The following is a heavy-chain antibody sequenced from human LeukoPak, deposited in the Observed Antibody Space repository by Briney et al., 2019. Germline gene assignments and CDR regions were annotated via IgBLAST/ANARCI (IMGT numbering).Heavy chain of an antibody. Sequence: PGGSLRLSCAASGFTFSSYAMSWVRQAPGKGPEWVSAISGSGGSTYYADSVKGRFTISRDNSKNTLYLQMNSLRAEDTAVYYCAKRGLRPVGYFDYWGQGTLVTVSS. CDR1: GFTFSSYA. J-gene: IGHJ4*02. D-gene: IGHD4-17*01. CDR3: AKRGLRPVGYFDY. V-gene: IGHV3-23*01. CDR2: ISGSGGST.